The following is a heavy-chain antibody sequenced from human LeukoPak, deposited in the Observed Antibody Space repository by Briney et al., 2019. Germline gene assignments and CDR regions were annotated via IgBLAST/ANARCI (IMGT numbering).Heavy chain of an antibody. J-gene: IGHJ5*02. D-gene: IGHD6-19*01. CDR2: IKQDGSEK. Sequence: GGSLRLSCAASGFTFSSYWMSWVRQTPGKGLEWVANIKQDGSEKYYVDSVKGRFTISRDNAKNSLYLQMNSLRVEDTAVYYCAREAVAGGGWFDPWGQGTLVTVSS. CDR3: AREAVAGGGWFDP. CDR1: GFTFSSYW. V-gene: IGHV3-7*01.